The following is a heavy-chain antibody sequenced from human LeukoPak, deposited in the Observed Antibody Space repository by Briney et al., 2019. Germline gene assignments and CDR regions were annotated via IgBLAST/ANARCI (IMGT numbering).Heavy chain of an antibody. CDR2: INTYNGNT. CDR3: ARHSTNDAFDI. J-gene: IGHJ3*02. D-gene: IGHD5-24*01. Sequence: GASVNVSCMASGYTFTTYGFSWVRQAPGQGLEWMGWINTYNGNTYYAHNLWDRVTMTADTSTNTAYMELSSLRSEDTAVYYCARHSTNDAFDIWGQGTMVTVSS. V-gene: IGHV1-18*01. CDR1: GYTFTTYG.